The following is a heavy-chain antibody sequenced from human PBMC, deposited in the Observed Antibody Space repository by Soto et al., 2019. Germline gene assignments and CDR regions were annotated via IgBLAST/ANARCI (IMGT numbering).Heavy chain of an antibody. CDR3: ARDQKDSSGNWVFDY. Sequence: VGSLRLSCAASGFTFSSYAMHWVRQAPGKGLEWVAVISYDGSNKYYADSVKGRFTISRDNSKNTLYLQMNSLRAEDTAVYYCARDQKDSSGNWVFDYWGQGTLVTVSS. D-gene: IGHD6-19*01. V-gene: IGHV3-30-3*01. CDR2: ISYDGSNK. CDR1: GFTFSSYA. J-gene: IGHJ4*02.